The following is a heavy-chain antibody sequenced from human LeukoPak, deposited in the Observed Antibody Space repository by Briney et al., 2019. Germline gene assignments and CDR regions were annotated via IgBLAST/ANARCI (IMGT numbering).Heavy chain of an antibody. D-gene: IGHD2-2*01. V-gene: IGHV4-59*01. Sequence: SETLSLTCTVSSDSISSSYWSWIRQPPGKGLEWIGYIYYSGSTNYNPSLKSRVTISVDTSKNQFSLKLNSVTAADTAVYYCARGYCSSTICFQYFHHWGQGTLVTVSS. J-gene: IGHJ1*01. CDR3: ARGYCSSTICFQYFHH. CDR1: SDSISSSY. CDR2: IYYSGST.